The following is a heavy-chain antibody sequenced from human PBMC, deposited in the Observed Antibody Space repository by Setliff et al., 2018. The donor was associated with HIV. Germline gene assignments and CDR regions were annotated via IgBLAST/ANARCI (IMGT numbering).Heavy chain of an antibody. D-gene: IGHD2-21*02. CDR3: VRWYYCVSGACYRADY. Sequence: LSLTCSVYGTSFSDHYWSWVRQTPGKGLEWIGEMNQSGTTNYNPSLKSRVTMSIDTSERRFSLKLTSVTAADTAVYYCVRWYYCVSGACYRADYWGQGTMVTVSS. V-gene: IGHV4-34*01. CDR1: GTSFSDHY. CDR2: MNQSGTT. J-gene: IGHJ4*02.